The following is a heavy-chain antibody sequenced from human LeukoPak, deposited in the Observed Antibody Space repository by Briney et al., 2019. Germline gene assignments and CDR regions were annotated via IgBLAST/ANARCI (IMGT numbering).Heavy chain of an antibody. CDR2: MNPNSGNT. CDR1: GYTFTSYD. Sequence: GASVKVSCKASGYTFTSYDINWVRQATGQGLEWMGWMNPNSGNTGYAQKFQGRVTMTRNTSISTAYMELSSLRSEDTAVYYCARGLLTTAGTGGVYYYMDVWGKGTTVTISS. CDR3: ARGLLTTAGTGGVYYYMDV. J-gene: IGHJ6*03. V-gene: IGHV1-8*01. D-gene: IGHD4/OR15-4a*01.